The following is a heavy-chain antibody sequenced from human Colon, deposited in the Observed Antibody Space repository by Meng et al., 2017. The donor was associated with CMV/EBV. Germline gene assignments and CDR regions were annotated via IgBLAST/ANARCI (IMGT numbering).Heavy chain of an antibody. Sequence: GGSLRLSCAASGFRFSDYAIHWVRQAPGKGLEWVAVISYDGRNEYYADSLKGRFTISRDNSKSTLYLQIESLRVEDTAVYYCARPKTTMSVLRAFDVWGQGTMVTVSS. CDR3: ARPKTTMSVLRAFDV. CDR2: ISYDGRNE. CDR1: GFRFSDYA. J-gene: IGHJ3*01. D-gene: IGHD4-11*01. V-gene: IGHV3-30*03.